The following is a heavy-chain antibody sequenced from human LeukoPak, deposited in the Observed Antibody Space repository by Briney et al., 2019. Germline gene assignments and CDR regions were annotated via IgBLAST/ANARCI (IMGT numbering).Heavy chain of an antibody. CDR2: IWYDGSNK. Sequence: PGGSLRLSCAASGFTFSSYGMHWVRQAPGKGLEWVAVIWYDGSNKYYADSVKGRFTISRDNSKNTLYLQMNSLRAEDTAVYYCARDQLAYCSSTSCYTNFFGMDVWGQGTTVTVSS. J-gene: IGHJ6*02. CDR1: GFTFSSYG. CDR3: ARDQLAYCSSTSCYTNFFGMDV. D-gene: IGHD2-2*02. V-gene: IGHV3-33*01.